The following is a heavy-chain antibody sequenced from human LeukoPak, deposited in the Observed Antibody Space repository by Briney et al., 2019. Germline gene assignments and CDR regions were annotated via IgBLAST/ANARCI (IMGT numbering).Heavy chain of an antibody. CDR1: GFTVSSNY. Sequence: GGSLRLSCAASGFTVSSNYMSWVRQAPGKGLEWVSVIYSGGSTYYADSVKGRFTISRDNSKNTLYLQMNSLRAEDAAVYYCARDWEGYCSGGSCYQRHAFDIWGQGTMVTVSS. J-gene: IGHJ3*02. CDR2: IYSGGST. V-gene: IGHV3-53*01. CDR3: ARDWEGYCSGGSCYQRHAFDI. D-gene: IGHD2-15*01.